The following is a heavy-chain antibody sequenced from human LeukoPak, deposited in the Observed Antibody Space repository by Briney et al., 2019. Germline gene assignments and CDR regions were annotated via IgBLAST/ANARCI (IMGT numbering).Heavy chain of an antibody. CDR3: AKDILGGVHQQVPGAFDI. J-gene: IGHJ3*02. CDR1: GFTFDDYA. V-gene: IGHV3-9*01. CDR2: ISWNSGSI. Sequence: GRSLRLSCAASGFTFDDYAMHWVRQAPGKGLEWVSGISWNSGSIGYADSVKGRFTISRDNAKNSLYLQMNSLRAEDTALYYCAKDILGGVHQQVPGAFDIWGQGTMVTVSS. D-gene: IGHD2-2*01.